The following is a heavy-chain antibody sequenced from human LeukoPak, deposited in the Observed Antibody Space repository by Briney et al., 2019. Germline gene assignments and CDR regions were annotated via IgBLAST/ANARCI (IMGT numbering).Heavy chain of an antibody. Sequence: PSETLSLTCTVSGGSISSYYWSWLRQPAGKGLEWIGRIYTSGSTNYNPSLKSRVTMSVDTSKNQFSLKLSSVTAADTAVYYCARDRVAVAADRFDPWGQGTLVTVSS. J-gene: IGHJ5*02. V-gene: IGHV4-4*07. CDR2: IYTSGST. D-gene: IGHD6-19*01. CDR3: ARDRVAVAADRFDP. CDR1: GGSISSYY.